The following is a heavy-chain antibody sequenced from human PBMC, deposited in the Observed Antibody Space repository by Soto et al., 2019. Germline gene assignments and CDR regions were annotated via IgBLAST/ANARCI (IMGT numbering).Heavy chain of an antibody. J-gene: IGHJ4*02. D-gene: IGHD5-12*01. CDR2: IWYDGSNK. CDR3: ARDRDGYNDY. V-gene: IGHV3-33*01. CDR1: GFTFSSYG. Sequence: QVQLVESGGGVVQPGRSLRLSCAASGFTFSSYGMHWIRQAPGTGLEWVAVIWYDGSNKYYADSVKGRFPISRDNSKNTLYLQMNNPRAEDTAVYYCARDRDGYNDYWGQGTLVTVSS.